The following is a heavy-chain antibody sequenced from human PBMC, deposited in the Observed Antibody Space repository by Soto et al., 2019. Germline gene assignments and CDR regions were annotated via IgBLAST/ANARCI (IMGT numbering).Heavy chain of an antibody. D-gene: IGHD5-18*01. J-gene: IGHJ4*02. CDR2: IVVGSGNT. Sequence: SVKVSCKGSGFTFTSSAVQWVRQARGQRLEWIGWIVVGSGNTNYAQKFQERVTITRDMSTSTAYMELSSLRSEDTAVYYCAAETLKRGYSYRTLDFWGQAILVTVFS. CDR3: AAETLKRGYSYRTLDF. V-gene: IGHV1-58*01. CDR1: GFTFTSSA.